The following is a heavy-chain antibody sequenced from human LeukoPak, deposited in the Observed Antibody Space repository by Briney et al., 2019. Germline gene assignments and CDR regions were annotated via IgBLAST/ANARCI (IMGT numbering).Heavy chain of an antibody. CDR3: ARGLNIVVVPAHGMDV. CDR2: IKQDGSEK. Sequence: GGSLRLSCAASGFTFSSYWMSWVRQAPGKGLEWVANIKQDGSEKHFGDSVKGRFTISRDNAKKSLYLQMNSLRAEDTAVYYCARGLNIVVVPAHGMDVWGQGTTVTVSS. V-gene: IGHV3-7*01. D-gene: IGHD2-2*01. CDR1: GFTFSSYW. J-gene: IGHJ6*02.